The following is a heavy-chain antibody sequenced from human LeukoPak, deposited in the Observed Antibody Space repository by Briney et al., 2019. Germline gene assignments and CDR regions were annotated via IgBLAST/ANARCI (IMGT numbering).Heavy chain of an antibody. Sequence: PSETLSLTCTVSGGSISSSSYYWGWIRLPPWKGLEWIGSIYYSGSTYYNPSLKSRVTISVDTSKNQFSLKLSSVTAADTAVYYCARPDSSPSGLNWGQGTLVTVSS. CDR3: ARPDSSPSGLN. V-gene: IGHV4-39*01. J-gene: IGHJ1*01. D-gene: IGHD6-6*01. CDR2: IYYSGST. CDR1: GGSISSSSYY.